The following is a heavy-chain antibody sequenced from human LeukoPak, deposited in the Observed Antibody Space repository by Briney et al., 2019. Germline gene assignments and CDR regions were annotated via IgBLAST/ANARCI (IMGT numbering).Heavy chain of an antibody. D-gene: IGHD6-13*01. V-gene: IGHV4-34*01. CDR1: GGSFSGYY. Sequence: SETLSLTCAVYGGSFSGYYWSWIRQPPGKGLEWIGEINHSGNTNYNPSLKSRVTISVDTSKNQFSLKLSSVTAADTAMYYCARDSGGAAGGSGMGYGFDIWGQGTMVTVSS. CDR2: INHSGNT. J-gene: IGHJ3*02. CDR3: ARDSGGAAGGSGMGYGFDI.